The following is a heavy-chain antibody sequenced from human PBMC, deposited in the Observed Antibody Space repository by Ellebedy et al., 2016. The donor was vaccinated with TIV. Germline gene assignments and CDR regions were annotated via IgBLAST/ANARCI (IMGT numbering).Heavy chain of an antibody. CDR2: IYYSGST. D-gene: IGHD1-1*01. CDR3: ARDNGYSYGMDV. CDR1: GGSIGTYY. V-gene: IGHV4-59*01. Sequence: SETLSLTXTVSGGSIGTYYWTWIRQPPGKGLEWIAYIYYSGSTNYNPSLKSRVTMSVDTSKNQFSLKLNSVTAADTAVYFCARDNGYSYGMDVWGQGTTVTVSS. J-gene: IGHJ6*02.